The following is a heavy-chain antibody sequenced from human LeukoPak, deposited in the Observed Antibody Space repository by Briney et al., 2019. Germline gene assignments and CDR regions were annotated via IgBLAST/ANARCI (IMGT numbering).Heavy chain of an antibody. D-gene: IGHD3-3*01. J-gene: IGHJ4*02. CDR3: AGEAFGGPFFGY. V-gene: IGHV4-4*07. CDR1: GASINDYY. CDR2: IYSSGST. Sequence: SETLSLTCTVSGASINDYYWGWLRQPAGKGLEWIGRIYSSGSTNYNPSFKSRVIMSVDTSKNQFSLELRSVTAADTAVYYCAGEAFGGPFFGYWGRGTLVTVSS.